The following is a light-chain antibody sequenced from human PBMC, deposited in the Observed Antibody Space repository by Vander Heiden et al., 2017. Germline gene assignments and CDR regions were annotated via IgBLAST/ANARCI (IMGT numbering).Light chain of an antibody. V-gene: IGKV1-39*01. CDR3: QQSYSTMWT. CDR2: SAL. J-gene: IGKJ1*01. CDR1: QTINTY. Sequence: DSQMTQSPSSLSASIGDRVTITCRASQTINTYLNWYQQKPGEAPKLLIYSALNLQDGVPSRFSGRRSGTNFTLTISSLQPEDFASYFCQQSYSTMWTFGQGTKVEVK.